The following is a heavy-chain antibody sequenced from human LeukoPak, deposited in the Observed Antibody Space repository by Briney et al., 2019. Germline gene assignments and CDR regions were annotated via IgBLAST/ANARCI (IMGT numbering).Heavy chain of an antibody. Sequence: PGGSLRLSYAASGFTFSDYYIGWIRQAPGKGLECISYISSSASGSATYYADSVKGRFTISRDNAKNSLYLQMYGLRAEDTAVYYCARDRGLIVSPSRSPNTGAFDMWAKGQRSPSLQ. J-gene: IGHJ3*02. D-gene: IGHD3-10*01. CDR1: GFTFSDYY. CDR3: ARDRGLIVSPSRSPNTGAFDM. CDR2: ISSSASGSAT. V-gene: IGHV3-11*01.